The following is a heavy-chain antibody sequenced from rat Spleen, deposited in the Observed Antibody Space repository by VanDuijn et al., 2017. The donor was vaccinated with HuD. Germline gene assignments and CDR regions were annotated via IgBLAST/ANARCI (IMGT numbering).Heavy chain of an antibody. J-gene: IGHJ2*01. V-gene: IGHV5-27*01. CDR2: IITGGGNT. Sequence: EVQLVESGGGLVQPGRSLKLSCAASGFTFSNYYMAWVRQAPTKGLEWVAYIITGGGNTYYRGSVKGRFTISSDNAKSTLYLQMDSLRSEDTATYYCITTYDGSYYYDYWGQGVMVTVSS. CDR3: ITTYDGSYYYDY. D-gene: IGHD1-12*02. CDR1: GFTFSNYY.